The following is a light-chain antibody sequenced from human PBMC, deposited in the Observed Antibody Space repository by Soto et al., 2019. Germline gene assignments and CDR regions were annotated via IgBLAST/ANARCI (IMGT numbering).Light chain of an antibody. CDR2: GAS. CDR3: QQYNNWPPTWT. J-gene: IGKJ1*01. Sequence: EIVMTQSPATLSLSPGESATPSCRASQSVTNNLAWYQQKPGQAPRLLIYGASTRATGFPARFSGSGSGTEFTLTISSLQSEDFAVYYCQQYNNWPPTWTFGQGTKVEIK. V-gene: IGKV3-15*01. CDR1: QSVTNN.